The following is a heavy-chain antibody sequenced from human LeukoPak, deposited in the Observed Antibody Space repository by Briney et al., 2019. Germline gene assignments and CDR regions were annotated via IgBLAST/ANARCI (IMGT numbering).Heavy chain of an antibody. CDR3: WGAVAGTQMDY. V-gene: IGHV3-23*01. CDR1: GLTFSSYA. J-gene: IGHJ4*02. D-gene: IGHD6-19*01. Sequence: GGSLRLSCAASGLTFSSYAMSWVRQAPGKGLEWVSAISGSGGSTYYADSVKGRFTISRDNSKNTLYLQMNSLRAEDTAVYYCWGAVAGTQMDYWGQGTLVTVSS. CDR2: ISGSGGST.